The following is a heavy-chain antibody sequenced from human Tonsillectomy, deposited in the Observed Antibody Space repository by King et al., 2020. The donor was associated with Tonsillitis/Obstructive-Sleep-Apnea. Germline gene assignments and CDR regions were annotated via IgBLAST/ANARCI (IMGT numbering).Heavy chain of an antibody. Sequence: QLVQSGAEVKKPGESLKISCKGSGYSFTSYWIGWVRQMPGKGLEWMGIIYPGDSDTRYSPSFQGQVTISADKSISTAYLQWSSLKASDTAMYYCARFRRYCSSTGCTGLVYNMDVWGQGTTVTVSS. V-gene: IGHV5-51*03. J-gene: IGHJ6*02. D-gene: IGHD2-2*01. CDR1: GYSFTSYW. CDR2: IYPGDSDT. CDR3: ARFRRYCSSTGCTGLVYNMDV.